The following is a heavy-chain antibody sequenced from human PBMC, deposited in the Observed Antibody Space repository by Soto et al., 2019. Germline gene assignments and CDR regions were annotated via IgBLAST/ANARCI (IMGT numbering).Heavy chain of an antibody. Sequence: QVPLVESGGGVVQPGRSLRLSCAASGFTFSSYGMHWVRQAPGKGLEWVAVIWYDGSNKYYADSVKGRFTISRDNSKNTLYLQMNSLRAEDTAVYYCARTKLTTRGLGLDYYYGMDVWGQGTTVTVSS. CDR2: IWYDGSNK. D-gene: IGHD4-4*01. CDR1: GFTFSSYG. V-gene: IGHV3-33*01. J-gene: IGHJ6*02. CDR3: ARTKLTTRGLGLDYYYGMDV.